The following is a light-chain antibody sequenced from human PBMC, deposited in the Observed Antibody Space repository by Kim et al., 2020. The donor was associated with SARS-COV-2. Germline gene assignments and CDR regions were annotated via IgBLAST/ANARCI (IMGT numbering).Light chain of an antibody. CDR2: HTS. J-gene: IGLJ2*01. V-gene: IGLV7-46*01. CDR1: TGAATSGHY. Sequence: QAVVTQEPSLTVSPGGTVTLTCGSSTGAATSGHYSYWFQQKPGQAPRTLIYHTSNKLSWTPARFSGSLLGGKAALTLSGAQPEDEAEYYCLLSYGGSRVFGGGTQLTVL. CDR3: LLSYGGSRV.